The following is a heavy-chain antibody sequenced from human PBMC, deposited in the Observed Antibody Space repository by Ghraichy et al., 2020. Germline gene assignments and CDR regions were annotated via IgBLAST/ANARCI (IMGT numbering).Heavy chain of an antibody. CDR1: GFTFSNYA. CDR3: AKETDTSGWYSADY. V-gene: IGHV3-23*01. CDR2: IRGSGVKT. Sequence: GALRLSCAASGFTFSNYAMSWLRQAPGKGLEWVSAIRGSGVKTYYADSVKGRFTVSRDNSKNSLYLQMNSLRVEDTAVYYCAKETDTSGWYSADYWGQGTLVTVSS. D-gene: IGHD6-19*01. J-gene: IGHJ4*02.